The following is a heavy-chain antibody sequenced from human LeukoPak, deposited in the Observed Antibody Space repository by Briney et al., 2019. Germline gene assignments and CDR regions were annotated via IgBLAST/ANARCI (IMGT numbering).Heavy chain of an antibody. J-gene: IGHJ6*03. D-gene: IGHD2-15*01. V-gene: IGHV4-59*12. Sequence: PSETLSLTCSVSGGSFSSYYWSWIRQPPGKELEWIGYIYYSGSTDYNPSLKSRVTISVDTSKNQFSLKLSSVTAADTAVYYCAREHCSGGSCYSIYYYYYMDVWGKGTTVTVSS. CDR1: GGSFSSYY. CDR2: IYYSGST. CDR3: AREHCSGGSCYSIYYYYYMDV.